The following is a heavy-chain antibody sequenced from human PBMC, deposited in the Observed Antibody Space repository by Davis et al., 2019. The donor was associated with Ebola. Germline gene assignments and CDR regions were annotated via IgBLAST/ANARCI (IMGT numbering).Heavy chain of an antibody. CDR1: GDSVSRGSTA. Sequence: HSQTLSLTCAISGDSVSRGSTAWNWIRQSPSRGLEWLGRTYYYSKWNTDYAEGVKSRTTITADTSKNQLALHLNSVTPEDTAVYYCTRGWLRRAFDIWGQGTMVTV. V-gene: IGHV6-1*01. D-gene: IGHD5-24*01. J-gene: IGHJ3*02. CDR2: TYYYSKWNT. CDR3: TRGWLRRAFDI.